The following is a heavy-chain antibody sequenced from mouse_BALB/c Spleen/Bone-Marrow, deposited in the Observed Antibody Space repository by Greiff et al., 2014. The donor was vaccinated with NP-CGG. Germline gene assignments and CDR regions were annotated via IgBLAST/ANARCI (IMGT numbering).Heavy chain of an antibody. D-gene: IGHD2-4*01. CDR2: ISGGGSYT. J-gene: IGHJ3*01. V-gene: IGHV5-9-2*01. CDR3: ARHAYYDQTEVSFVY. CDR1: GFVFSSYG. Sequence: EVKVEESGGGLVKPGGSLKLSCAASGFVFSSYGMSWVRQTPEKGLEWVATISGGGSYTFYPDSVKGRFTVSRDNAKNNLYLQMSSLRSEDTALYYCARHAYYDQTEVSFVYWGRGTLVTVSA.